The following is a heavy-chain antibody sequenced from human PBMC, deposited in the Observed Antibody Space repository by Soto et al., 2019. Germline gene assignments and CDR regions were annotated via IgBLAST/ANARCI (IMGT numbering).Heavy chain of an antibody. V-gene: IGHV1-3*01. CDR2: INAGKGDT. D-gene: IGHD1-7*01. CDR1: GYTFTNHA. J-gene: IGHJ4*02. CDR3: ARNILGGTTDY. Sequence: ASVKVSSKASGYTFTNHAIHWVRQAPGQGLEWMGWINAGKGDTKYPQRFQGRVTITRDTSASTAYMELSSLRSEDTAVYYCARNILGGTTDYWGPGTLVTVSS.